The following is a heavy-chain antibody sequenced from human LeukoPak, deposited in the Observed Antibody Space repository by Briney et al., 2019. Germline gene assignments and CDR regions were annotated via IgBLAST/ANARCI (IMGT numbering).Heavy chain of an antibody. Sequence: GGSLRLSCAASGFTFSSYAMHWVRQAPGKGLEWVAVISYDGSNKYYADSVKGRFTISRDNSKNTLYLQMNSLRAEDTAVYYCVGYCSGGSCSNWGQRTLVTVSS. J-gene: IGHJ4*02. V-gene: IGHV3-30*04. D-gene: IGHD2-15*01. CDR2: ISYDGSNK. CDR1: GFTFSSYA. CDR3: VGYCSGGSCSN.